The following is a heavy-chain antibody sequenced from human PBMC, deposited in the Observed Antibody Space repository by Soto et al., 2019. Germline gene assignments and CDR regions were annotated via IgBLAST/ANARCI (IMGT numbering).Heavy chain of an antibody. CDR2: IYYSGST. V-gene: IGHV4-59*01. CDR1: GGSISSYY. J-gene: IGHJ4*02. D-gene: IGHD6-19*01. Sequence: PSETLSLTCTVSGGSISSYYWSWIRQPPGKGLEWIGYIYYSGSTNYNPSLKSRVTISVDTSKNQFSLKLSSVTAADTAVYYCARGVAVAGLYFDYWGQGTLVTVSS. CDR3: ARGVAVAGLYFDY.